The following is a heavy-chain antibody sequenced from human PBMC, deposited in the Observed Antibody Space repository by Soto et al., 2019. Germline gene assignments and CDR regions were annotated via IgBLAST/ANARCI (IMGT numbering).Heavy chain of an antibody. CDR1: GDSVSSNSAA. CDR2: TYYRSKRYS. CDR3: ARGEQYSGRIFDY. D-gene: IGHD1-26*01. J-gene: IGHJ4*02. V-gene: IGHV6-1*01. Sequence: QVQLQQSGPGLVKPSQTLSVTCVISGDSVSSNSAAWNWIRQSPSRGLEWLGRTYYRSKRYSDYAASVESRITVNPDTSKNHFSLQLNSVTPEDTAVYYCARGEQYSGRIFDYWGQGTLVTVSS.